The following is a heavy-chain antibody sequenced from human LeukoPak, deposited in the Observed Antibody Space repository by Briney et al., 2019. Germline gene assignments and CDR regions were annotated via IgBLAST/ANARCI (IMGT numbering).Heavy chain of an antibody. V-gene: IGHV1-46*01. J-gene: IGHJ6*02. Sequence: ASVKVSCKASGYTFTSYYMHWVRQAPGQGLEWMGIINPSGGSTSYAQKFQGRVTITRDTSANTAYMELSSLTSDDTAVYYCARERWHCRGNDCYSVYYYGLDVWGQGTTVTVSS. CDR3: ARERWHCRGNDCYSVYYYGLDV. CDR2: INPSGGST. CDR1: GYTFTSYY. D-gene: IGHD2-15*01.